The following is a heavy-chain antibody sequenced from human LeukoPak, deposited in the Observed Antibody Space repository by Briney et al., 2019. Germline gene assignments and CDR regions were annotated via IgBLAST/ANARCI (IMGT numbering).Heavy chain of an antibody. V-gene: IGHV1-18*01. D-gene: IGHD3-22*01. CDR2: ISAYNGNT. CDR1: GYTFTSYG. Sequence: ASVKVSCKASGYTFTSYGISWVRQAPGQGLEWMGWISAYNGNTNYAQELQSRVTMTTDTSTSTAYMELRSLRSDDTAVYYCARDQDYYDSSGYFDYWGQGTLVTVSS. CDR3: ARDQDYYDSSGYFDY. J-gene: IGHJ4*02.